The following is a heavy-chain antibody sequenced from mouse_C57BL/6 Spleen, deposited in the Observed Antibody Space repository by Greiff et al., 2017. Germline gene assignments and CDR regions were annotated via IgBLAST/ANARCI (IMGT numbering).Heavy chain of an antibody. Sequence: EVQLQQSGAELVKPGASVKLSCTASGFNIKDYYMHWVKQRTEQGLEWIGRIDPEDGETKYAPNFQGKATITADTSSNTAYLQLSSLTSEDTAVYYCAGYDGYSGYYAMDYWGQGTSVTVSS. V-gene: IGHV14-2*01. CDR1: GFNIKDYY. CDR3: AGYDGYSGYYAMDY. CDR2: IDPEDGET. D-gene: IGHD2-3*01. J-gene: IGHJ4*01.